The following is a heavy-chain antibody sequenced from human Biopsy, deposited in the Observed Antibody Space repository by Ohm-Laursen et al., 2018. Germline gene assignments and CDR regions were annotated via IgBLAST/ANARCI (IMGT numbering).Heavy chain of an antibody. Sequence: SQTLSLTCTVSGGSFTGHYWTWIRQPSGKGLEWIGHISHTGYTSYKSSLKSRVTISLDTSRKHFSLRLTSLAAADTAVYYCARGSNEYGGLYFPHWGQGTLVTVSS. CDR1: GGSFTGHY. J-gene: IGHJ1*01. CDR2: ISHTGYT. CDR3: ARGSNEYGGLYFPH. V-gene: IGHV4-59*11. D-gene: IGHD4-23*01.